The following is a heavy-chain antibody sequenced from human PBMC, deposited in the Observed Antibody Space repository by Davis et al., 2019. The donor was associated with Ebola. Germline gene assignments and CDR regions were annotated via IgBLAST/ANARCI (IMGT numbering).Heavy chain of an antibody. Sequence: MPSETLSLTCAVYGGSFSGYYWSWIRQPPGKGLEWIGYIYSSGSTVYNSSLKSRLTISVDTSKSQISLKLTSVSAADTAVYYCARGPPGSHCSSTSCYTGAFDIWGQGTKVIVSS. CDR2: IYSSGST. V-gene: IGHV4-59*12. CDR3: ARGPPGSHCSSTSCYTGAFDI. D-gene: IGHD2-2*02. J-gene: IGHJ3*02. CDR1: GGSFSGYY.